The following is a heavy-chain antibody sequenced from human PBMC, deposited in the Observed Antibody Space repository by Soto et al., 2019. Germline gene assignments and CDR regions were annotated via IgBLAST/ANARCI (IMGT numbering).Heavy chain of an antibody. Sequence: SETQYLTCRACGGCITTGDYYWSLIRQHPEKGLDWIGYTSVRGTSDYNPSLRSRVSMSVDTSKNEFSLKLSSVTAADTAVYFCGREVNNVRGRNMDVWGQGTTVTVSS. CDR3: GREVNNVRGRNMDV. CDR2: TSVRGTS. J-gene: IGHJ6*02. V-gene: IGHV4-31*03. CDR1: GGCITTGDYY. D-gene: IGHD3-16*01.